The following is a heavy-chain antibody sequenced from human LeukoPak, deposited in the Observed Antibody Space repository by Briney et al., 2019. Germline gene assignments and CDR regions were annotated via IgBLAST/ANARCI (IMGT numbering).Heavy chain of an antibody. CDR3: AKDFVCTGNFRGGDY. D-gene: IGHD2-8*02. Sequence: GGTLRLSCAASGFTFSSYGMSWVRQAPGKGLEWVSAISGSGGSTYYADSVKGRFTISRDNSKNTLFLQMNSLTAEDTAIYSCAKDFVCTGNFRGGDYWGQGTLVTVSS. CDR2: ISGSGGST. J-gene: IGHJ4*02. V-gene: IGHV3-23*01. CDR1: GFTFSSYG.